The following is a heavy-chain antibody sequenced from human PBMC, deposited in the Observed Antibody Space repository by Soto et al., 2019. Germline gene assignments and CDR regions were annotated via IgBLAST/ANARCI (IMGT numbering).Heavy chain of an antibody. V-gene: IGHV4-59*12. J-gene: IGHJ4*02. Sequence: PSETLSLTCTVSSGSISSYYWSWIRQPPGKGLEWIGYIYYSGSTNYNPSLKSRVTISVDTSKNQFSLNLSSVTAADTAVYYCARWVEVSLDYFDSWGQGTPVTVSS. D-gene: IGHD2-15*01. CDR3: ARWVEVSLDYFDS. CDR1: SGSISSYY. CDR2: IYYSGST.